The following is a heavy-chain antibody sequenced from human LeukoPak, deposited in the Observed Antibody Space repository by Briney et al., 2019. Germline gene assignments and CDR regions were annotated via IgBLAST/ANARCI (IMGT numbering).Heavy chain of an antibody. V-gene: IGHV4-59*08. J-gene: IGHJ5*02. D-gene: IGHD2-2*01. Sequence: SETLSLTCTVSDVSVRTYYWSWIRQPPGKGLEWIGYIYYTGATNYNPSLKSRVTISVDTSKNQVSLKLTSVTAADTAVYYCARGPGCSSTSCYLDRANWFDPWGQGTLVTVSS. CDR2: IYYTGAT. CDR1: DVSVRTYY. CDR3: ARGPGCSSTSCYLDRANWFDP.